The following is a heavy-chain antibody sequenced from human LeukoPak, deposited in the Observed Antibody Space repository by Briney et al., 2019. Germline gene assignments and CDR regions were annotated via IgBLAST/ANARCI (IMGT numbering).Heavy chain of an antibody. CDR3: ARDSGGTDAAYV. V-gene: IGHV3-7*01. CDR2: IKQDGSEK. J-gene: IGHJ4*02. Sequence: GGSLRLSCAASGFTFSSHWMSWVRQAPGKGLEWVANIKQDGSEKYYVDSVKGRFTISRDNAKNSLYLQMNSLRAEDTAVYYCARDSGGTDAAYVWGQGTLVTVS. D-gene: IGHD4-23*01. CDR1: GFTFSSHW.